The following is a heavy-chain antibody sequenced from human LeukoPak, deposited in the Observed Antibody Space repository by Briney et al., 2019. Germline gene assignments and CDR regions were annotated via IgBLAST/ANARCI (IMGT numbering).Heavy chain of an antibody. D-gene: IGHD7-27*01. CDR3: ARSGRALNWFDP. Sequence: SETLSLTCTVSGGSISSYYWSWIRQPPGKGLEWIGYIYYSGSTNYNPSLKSRVTISVDTSKNQFSLKLSSVTAADTAVYYCARSGRALNWFDPWGQGTLVTVSS. V-gene: IGHV4-59*01. CDR2: IYYSGST. CDR1: GGSISSYY. J-gene: IGHJ5*02.